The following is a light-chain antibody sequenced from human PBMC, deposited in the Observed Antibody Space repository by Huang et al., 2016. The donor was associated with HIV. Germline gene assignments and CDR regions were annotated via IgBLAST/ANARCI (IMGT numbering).Light chain of an antibody. CDR1: QSVRGS. V-gene: IGKV3-15*01. CDR2: GAS. Sequence: EIVMTQSPATLSVSPGERATLSCRASQSVRGSLAWYQQKPGQAPRRLIYGASTRATGIPARFSGSGSGTEFTLTISSLQSEDFAVYYCQQYNNWPPWTFGQGTKVEIK. CDR3: QQYNNWPPWT. J-gene: IGKJ1*01.